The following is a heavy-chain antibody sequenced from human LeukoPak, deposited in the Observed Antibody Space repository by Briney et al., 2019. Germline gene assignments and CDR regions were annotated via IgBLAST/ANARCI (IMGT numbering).Heavy chain of an antibody. J-gene: IGHJ6*04. Sequence: GGSLRLSCAASGFTFSSYGMHWVRQAPGKGLEWVAFIRYDGSNKYYADSVKGRFTISRDNSKNTLYLQMNSLRAEDTALYYCAKDLGPVTYDFWRGCMDVWGKGTTVTVSS. CDR3: AKDLGPVTYDFWRGCMDV. D-gene: IGHD3-3*01. V-gene: IGHV3-30*02. CDR2: IRYDGSNK. CDR1: GFTFSSYG.